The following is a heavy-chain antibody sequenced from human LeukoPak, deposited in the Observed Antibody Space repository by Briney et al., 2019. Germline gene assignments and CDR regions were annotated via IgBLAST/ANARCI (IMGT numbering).Heavy chain of an antibody. J-gene: IGHJ5*02. V-gene: IGHV4-31*03. D-gene: IGHD3-10*01. CDR1: GGSISSGGYY. CDR3: ARAGRAEFGEPSRGGFDP. CDR2: IYYSGST. Sequence: SETPSLTCTVSGGSISSGGYYWSWIRQHPGKGLEWIGYIYYSGSTYYNPSLKSRVTISVDTSKNQFSLKLSSVTAADTAVYYCARAGRAEFGEPSRGGFDPWGQGTLVTVSS.